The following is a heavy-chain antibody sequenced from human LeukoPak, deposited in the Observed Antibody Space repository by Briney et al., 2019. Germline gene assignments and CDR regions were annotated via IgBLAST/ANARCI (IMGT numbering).Heavy chain of an antibody. Sequence: PGGSLRLSCAASGFTFNDAWMNWVRQAPGKGLEWVPSISSSSSYIYYADSVKGRFTISRDNAKNSLYLQMNSLRAEDTAVYYCASPNDILTGYYGDYFDYWGQGTLVTVSS. CDR2: ISSSSSYI. J-gene: IGHJ4*02. CDR1: GFTFNDAW. CDR3: ASPNDILTGYYGDYFDY. V-gene: IGHV3-21*01. D-gene: IGHD3-9*01.